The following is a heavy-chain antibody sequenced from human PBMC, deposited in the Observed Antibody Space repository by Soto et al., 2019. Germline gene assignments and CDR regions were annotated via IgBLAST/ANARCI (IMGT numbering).Heavy chain of an antibody. V-gene: IGHV1-2*04. CDR3: ARVRGTTGYTPFDF. CDR1: GYTFIDYY. J-gene: IGHJ4*02. D-gene: IGHD3-9*01. Sequence: QVQLVQFGAEVKKPGASVKVSCKASGYTFIDYYIHWVRQAPGQGLEWMGWVDPYSGDTNFAQKFQGWVTMTRDTSISIAYMELSRLRSNDTAVYYCARVRGTTGYTPFDFWGQGTLVTVSS. CDR2: VDPYSGDT.